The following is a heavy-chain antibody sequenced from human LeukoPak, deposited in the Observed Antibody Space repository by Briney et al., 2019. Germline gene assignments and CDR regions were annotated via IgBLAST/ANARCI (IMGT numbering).Heavy chain of an antibody. CDR1: GFTFSNYW. Sequence: GGSLRLSCAASGFTFSNYWMHWVRRAPGKGLLWVSRISTDGTNTNYADSVKGRFTMSRDNSKDTLYLQMNSLRAEDTAVYYCAKEGRPKSGGGYYDYWGQGTRVTVSS. J-gene: IGHJ4*02. CDR3: AKEGRPKSGGGYYDY. D-gene: IGHD3-22*01. CDR2: ISTDGTNT. V-gene: IGHV3-74*01.